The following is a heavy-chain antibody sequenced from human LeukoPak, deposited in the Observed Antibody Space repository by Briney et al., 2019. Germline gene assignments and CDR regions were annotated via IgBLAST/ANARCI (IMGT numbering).Heavy chain of an antibody. CDR2: INHSGST. CDR1: GGSFSGYY. D-gene: IGHD3-16*01. J-gene: IGHJ2*01. Sequence: SETLSLTCAVYGGSFSGYYWSWIRQPPGKGLEWIGEINHSGSTNYNPPLKSRVTISVDTSKNQFSLKLSSVTAADTAVYYCARGAGGSRVDWYFDLWGRGTLVTVSS. CDR3: ARGAGGSRVDWYFDL. V-gene: IGHV4-34*01.